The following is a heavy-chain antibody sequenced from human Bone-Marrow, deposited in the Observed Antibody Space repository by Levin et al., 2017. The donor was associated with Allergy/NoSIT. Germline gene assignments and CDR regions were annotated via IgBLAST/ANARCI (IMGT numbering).Heavy chain of an antibody. Sequence: GGSLRLSCAASGFTFPNYGMHWVRQAPGKGLEWVAIIWNDGSKKYYADSLKGRFTVSRDDSKSTLFLQMGSLRADDTAVYYCARDYRSGWFDYWGLGTLVTVSS. CDR3: ARDYRSGWFDY. V-gene: IGHV3-33*01. J-gene: IGHJ4*02. CDR1: GFTFPNYG. CDR2: IWNDGSKK. D-gene: IGHD6-19*01.